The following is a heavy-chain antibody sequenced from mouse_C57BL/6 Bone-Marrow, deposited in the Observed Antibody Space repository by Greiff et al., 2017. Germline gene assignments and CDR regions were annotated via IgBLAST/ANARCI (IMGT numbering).Heavy chain of an antibody. CDR3: SEASAVYYCAILLRSYWYFDV. Sequence: QVQLQQSGPELARPWASVKISCQAFYTFSRRVHFAIRDTNYWMQWVKQRPGQGLEWIGATYPGNGVTSYNQTFKGKATLTADKSSSTAYMQLSSLTSEASAVYYCAILLRSYWYFDVCGTGTTVTVSS. CDR1: YTFSRRVH. V-gene: IGHV1-87*01. D-gene: IGHD1-1*01. J-gene: IGHJ1*03. CDR2: GQGLEWIG.